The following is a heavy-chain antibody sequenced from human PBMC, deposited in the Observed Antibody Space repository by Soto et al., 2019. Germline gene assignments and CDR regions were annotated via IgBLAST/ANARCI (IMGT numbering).Heavy chain of an antibody. J-gene: IGHJ6*02. CDR2: MFYSGLT. V-gene: IGHV4-39*01. CDR3: APLSVSLSGPYDIHV. Sequence: LSLTCSVSGYSVTSSDYYWAWIRQPPGKGLEWIGSMFYSGLTYYNPSLKSRVTLSVDTSKNQFSVRLNSVTAADTAVYYCAPLSVSLSGPYDIHVWGQGTTVTVSS. D-gene: IGHD2-15*01. CDR1: GYSVTSSDYY.